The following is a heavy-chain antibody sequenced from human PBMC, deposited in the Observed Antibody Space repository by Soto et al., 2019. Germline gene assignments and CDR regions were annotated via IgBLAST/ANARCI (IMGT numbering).Heavy chain of an antibody. D-gene: IGHD4-17*01. CDR1: GFSLRNSGVG. Sequence: QITLKESGPTLVKPTQTLTLTCTFSGFSLRNSGVGVGWIRQPPGKALEWLALIYWDDDKRYSPSLKSRLTTXKXPSKNQVVLTMTNTDPVDTATYYCAHLTTGGFYFDYWGQGTLVTVSS. V-gene: IGHV2-5*02. CDR2: IYWDDDK. CDR3: AHLTTGGFYFDY. J-gene: IGHJ4*02.